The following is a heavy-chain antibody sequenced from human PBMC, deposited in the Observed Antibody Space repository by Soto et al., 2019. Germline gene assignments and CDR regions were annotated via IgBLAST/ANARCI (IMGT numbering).Heavy chain of an antibody. Sequence: SETLSLTCAVYGGSFSGYYWSWIRQHPGKGLEWIGDINHSGSTNYNPSLKSRVTISVDTSKNQFSLKLSSVTAADTAVYYCARSYAESVPSVAFDYWGQGTLVTVSS. CDR1: GGSFSGYY. CDR2: INHSGST. CDR3: ARSYAESVPSVAFDY. J-gene: IGHJ4*02. V-gene: IGHV4-34*01. D-gene: IGHD2-2*01.